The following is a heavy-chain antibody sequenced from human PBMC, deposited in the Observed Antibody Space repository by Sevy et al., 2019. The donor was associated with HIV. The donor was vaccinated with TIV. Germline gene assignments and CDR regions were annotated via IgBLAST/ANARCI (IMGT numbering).Heavy chain of an antibody. CDR3: ARGISRYYDSSGYYDY. D-gene: IGHD3-22*01. CDR1: GGTFSSYA. J-gene: IGHJ4*02. V-gene: IGHV1-69*13. Sequence: ASVKVSCKASGGTFSSYAISWVRQAPGQGLEWMGGIIPIFGTANYAQKFQGRVTITADESTSKAYMELSSLRSEDTAVYYWARGISRYYDSSGYYDYWGQGTLVTVSS. CDR2: IIPIFGTA.